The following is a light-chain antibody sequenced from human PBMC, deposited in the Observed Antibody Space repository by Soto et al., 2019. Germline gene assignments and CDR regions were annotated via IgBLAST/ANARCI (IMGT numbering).Light chain of an antibody. J-gene: IGKJ1*01. CDR1: QSVSGNF. CDR2: GAS. CDR3: QQYNNWPPWT. V-gene: IGKV3-20*01. Sequence: EVVLTQSPGTLSLSPGERATLSCRASQSVSGNFLAWYQERPGQPPRLLIYGASSRATGIPDRFSGSGSGTDFTLTISRLEPEDFAVYYCQQYNNWPPWTFGQGTKVDIK.